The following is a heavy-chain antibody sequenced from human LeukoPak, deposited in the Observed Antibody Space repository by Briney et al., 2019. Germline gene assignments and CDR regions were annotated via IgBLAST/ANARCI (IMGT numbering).Heavy chain of an antibody. Sequence: ASETLSLTCTVSGGSISNYYWSWIRKPPGKGLEWIGYIYYSGSTNYNPSLKSRVTISVDTSKNQFSLKLSSVTAADTAVYYCARVDYGSGSYRFDPWGQGTLVTVSS. V-gene: IGHV4-59*01. D-gene: IGHD3-10*01. CDR2: IYYSGST. CDR1: GGSISNYY. J-gene: IGHJ5*02. CDR3: ARVDYGSGSYRFDP.